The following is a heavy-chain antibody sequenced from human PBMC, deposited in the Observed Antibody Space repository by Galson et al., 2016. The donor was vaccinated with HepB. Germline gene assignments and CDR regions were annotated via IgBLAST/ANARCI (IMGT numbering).Heavy chain of an antibody. D-gene: IGHD1-1*01. CDR1: GGSFSGYH. J-gene: IGHJ5*02. CDR2: IDHSGST. V-gene: IGHV4-34*01. Sequence: SETLSLTCGVYGGSFSGYHWSWIRQPPGKGLEWTGEIDHSGSTVYNPSLKSRVTLSVDTSKNQFSLKLTSVTAADTAVYYCARPRLTTGSPYNSFDPWGQGTLVTVSS. CDR3: ARPRLTTGSPYNSFDP.